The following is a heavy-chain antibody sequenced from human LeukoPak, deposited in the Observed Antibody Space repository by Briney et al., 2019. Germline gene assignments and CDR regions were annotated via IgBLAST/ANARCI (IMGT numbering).Heavy chain of an antibody. CDR2: ITYDGSNK. J-gene: IGHJ4*02. D-gene: IGHD3-9*01. CDR1: GFTFRSYV. V-gene: IGHV3-30-3*01. Sequence: GGSLRLSCAASGFTFRSYVMHWVRQAPGEGGGWVAVITYDGSNKYYADSVKGRFTISRDNSKNTLYLQMNSLRAEDTAVYYCASLLELRYFDWSRGSRDYWGQGTLVTVSS. CDR3: ASLLELRYFDWSRGSRDY.